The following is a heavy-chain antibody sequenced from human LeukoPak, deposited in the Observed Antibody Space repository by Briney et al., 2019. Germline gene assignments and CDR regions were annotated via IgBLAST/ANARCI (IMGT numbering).Heavy chain of an antibody. V-gene: IGHV6-1*01. CDR2: TYYRSKWYN. CDR1: GDSVSSNNAA. J-gene: IGHJ6*02. D-gene: IGHD6-19*01. Sequence: SQTLSLTCAISGDSVSSNNAAWNWIRQSPSRGLEWLGRTYYRSKWYNDYAVSVKSRITINPDTSKNQFSLQLNSVTPEDTAVYYCARDGGRQWLVTTHYYYYYGMDVWGQGTTVTVSS. CDR3: ARDGGRQWLVTTHYYYYYGMDV.